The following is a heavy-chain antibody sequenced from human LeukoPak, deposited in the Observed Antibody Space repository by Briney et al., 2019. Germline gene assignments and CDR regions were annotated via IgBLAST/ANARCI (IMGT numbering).Heavy chain of an antibody. V-gene: IGHV4-34*01. CDR1: GGSFSGYY. D-gene: IGHD6-19*01. J-gene: IGHJ4*02. Sequence: PSETLSLTCAVYGGSFSGYYWSWIRQPPGKGLEWIGEINHSGSTNYNPSLKSRVTISVDTSKNQFSLKLSSVTAAGTAVYYCARSRSSGWYAYWGQGTLVTVSS. CDR3: ARSRSSGWYAY. CDR2: INHSGST.